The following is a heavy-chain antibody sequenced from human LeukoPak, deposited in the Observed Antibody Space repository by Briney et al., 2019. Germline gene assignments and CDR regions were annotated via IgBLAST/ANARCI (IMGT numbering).Heavy chain of an antibody. D-gene: IGHD3-22*01. V-gene: IGHV1-2*02. CDR2: INPNSGGT. CDR3: ARFTSGYYGYFDY. Sequence: ASVKVSCKASGYTFTSYYMHWVRQAPGQGLEWMGWINPNSGGTNYAQKYQGRVTMTRDTSISTAYMELSRLRSDDTAVYYCARFTSGYYGYFDYWGQGTLVTVSP. CDR1: GYTFTSYY. J-gene: IGHJ4*02.